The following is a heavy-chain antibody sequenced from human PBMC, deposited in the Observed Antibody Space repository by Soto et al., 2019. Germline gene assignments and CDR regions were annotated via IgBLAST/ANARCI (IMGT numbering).Heavy chain of an antibody. CDR3: AKEVASASVYPYYYYGMNV. CDR1: GFTFSDYY. CDR2: ISASNGYT. Sequence: PGGSLRLSCVASGFTFSDYYMNWIRQAPGKGLEWVSYISASNGYTNYADSVKGRFTISRDDAKNSLYLQMNSLRVEDTAVYYCAKEVASASVYPYYYYGMNVWGHGTTVTVSS. J-gene: IGHJ6*02. D-gene: IGHD2-15*01. V-gene: IGHV3-11*05.